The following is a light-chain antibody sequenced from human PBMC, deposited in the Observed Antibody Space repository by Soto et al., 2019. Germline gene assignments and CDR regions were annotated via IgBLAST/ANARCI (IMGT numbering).Light chain of an antibody. CDR2: AAS. CDR3: QNYSGAPWT. CDR1: QGISTY. J-gene: IGKJ1*01. V-gene: IGKV1-27*01. Sequence: DIQMTQSPSSLSASVGDRVTITCRASQGISTYLVWYQQKPGTVPKLLIFAASTLRSGVPSGFSGSGSGTDFTLTISSLQPEDVATYYCQNYSGAPWTFGQGTKVEI.